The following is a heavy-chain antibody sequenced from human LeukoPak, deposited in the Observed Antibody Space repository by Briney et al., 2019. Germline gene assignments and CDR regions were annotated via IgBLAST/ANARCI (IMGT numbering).Heavy chain of an antibody. CDR1: VYTFTGYY. Sequence: GASVKVSCKASVYTFTGYYMHWVRQAPGQGLEWRGWINPNSGVTNYAQKFQGRVTMTRDTSISTAYMELSRLRSDDTAVYYCARDLLAMVRGVIIGAVGYWGQGTLVTVSS. V-gene: IGHV1-2*02. CDR3: ARDLLAMVRGVIIGAVGY. CDR2: INPNSGVT. J-gene: IGHJ4*02. D-gene: IGHD3-10*01.